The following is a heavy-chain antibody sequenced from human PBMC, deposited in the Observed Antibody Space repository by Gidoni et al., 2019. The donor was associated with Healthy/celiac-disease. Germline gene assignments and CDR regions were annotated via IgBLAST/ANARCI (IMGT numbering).Heavy chain of an antibody. CDR1: GGSFSGYY. J-gene: IGHJ4*02. CDR2: LNHSGST. CDR3: ARGVPYYGSGRPFDY. V-gene: IGHV4-34*01. D-gene: IGHD3-10*01. Sequence: QVQLQQWGAGLLKPSETLSPTCAVYGGSFSGYYWSWIRQPPGKGLEWIGELNHSGSTHYNPSLKSRVTISVDTSKNQFSLKLSSVTAADTAVYYCARGVPYYGSGRPFDYWGQGTLVTVSS.